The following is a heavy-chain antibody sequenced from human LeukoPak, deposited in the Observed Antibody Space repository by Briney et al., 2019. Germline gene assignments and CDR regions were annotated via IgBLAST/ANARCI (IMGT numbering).Heavy chain of an antibody. CDR2: INHSGST. CDR1: GGSFSGYY. J-gene: IGHJ4*02. Sequence: SETLSLTCAVYGGSFSGYYWSWIRQPPGKGLEWIGEINHSGSTNYNPSLKSRVTISVDTSKNQFSLKLSSVTAADTAVYYCARDRHTALDYWGQGTLVTVSS. V-gene: IGHV4-34*01. CDR3: ARDRHTALDY. D-gene: IGHD5-18*01.